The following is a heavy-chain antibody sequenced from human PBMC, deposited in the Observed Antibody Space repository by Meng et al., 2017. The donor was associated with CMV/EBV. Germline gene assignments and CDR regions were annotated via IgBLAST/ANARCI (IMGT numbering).Heavy chain of an antibody. Sequence: LSLTRAASGFTFSSYAMSWVRQAPGKGLEWVSVIYSGGSSTYYADSVKGRFTISRDNSKNTLYLQMNSLRAEDTAVYYCAKSYYDFWSGTLGYWGQGTLVTVSS. CDR3: AKSYYDFWSGTLGY. J-gene: IGHJ4*02. V-gene: IGHV3-23*03. CDR2: IYSGGSST. D-gene: IGHD3-3*01. CDR1: GFTFSSYA.